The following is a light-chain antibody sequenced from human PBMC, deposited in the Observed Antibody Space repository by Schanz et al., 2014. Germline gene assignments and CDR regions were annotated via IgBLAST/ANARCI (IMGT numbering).Light chain of an antibody. J-gene: IGLJ2*01. V-gene: IGLV2-11*01. CDR3: SSYTRRSTPNVV. Sequence: QSALTQPRSVSGSPGQSVTISCTGTSSDVGGYNYVSWYQQHPGKAPKLMIYDVSKRPSGVPDRFSGSKSGDTASLTVSGLQAEDDADYYCSSYTRRSTPNVVFGGGTKLTVL. CDR2: DVS. CDR1: SSDVGGYNY.